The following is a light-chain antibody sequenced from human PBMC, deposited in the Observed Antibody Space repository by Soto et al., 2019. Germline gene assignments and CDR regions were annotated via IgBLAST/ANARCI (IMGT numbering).Light chain of an antibody. CDR2: GAS. V-gene: IGKV3-15*01. J-gene: IGKJ1*01. CDR1: QSVGSN. CDR3: QQYNNWPPDRM. Sequence: EIVMTQSPATLSVSPGERATLSCRASQSVGSNLAWYQQKPCQAPRLLIYGASTRATGIPARFSVSGSGSEFTLTISSLQSEDFVIYFCQQYNNWPPDRMFGQGTRVEIK.